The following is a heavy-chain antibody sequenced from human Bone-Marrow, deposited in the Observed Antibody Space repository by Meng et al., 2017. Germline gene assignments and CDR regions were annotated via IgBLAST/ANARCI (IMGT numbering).Heavy chain of an antibody. J-gene: IGHJ5*02. CDR2: IYYSGST. Sequence: QRQESRPGLVKPSEPLSLTCTVSGGSISSSSYYWGSIRQPPGKGLEWIGSIYYSGSTYYNPSLKSRVTISVDTSKNQFSLKLSSVTAADTAVYYCARDCPSPFRWFNPWGQGTLVTVSS. CDR1: GGSISSSSYY. V-gene: IGHV4-39*07. CDR3: ARDCPSPFRWFNP.